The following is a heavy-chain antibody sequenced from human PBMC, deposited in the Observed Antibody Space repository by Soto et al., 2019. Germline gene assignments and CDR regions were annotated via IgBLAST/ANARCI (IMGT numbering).Heavy chain of an antibody. CDR2: TRNKVNSYTT. CDR1: GFTFSDHY. J-gene: IGHJ5*02. CDR3: ARVRAGGVGWFDP. D-gene: IGHD3-16*01. Sequence: EVQLVESGGGLVQPGGSLRLSCVASGFTFSDHYMDWVSQAPGKGLEWVGRTRNKVNSYTTEYAASVKGRFISSRDDSKNSLYLQMNSLKTEDTAVYYCARVRAGGVGWFDPWGQGTLVTVSS. V-gene: IGHV3-72*01.